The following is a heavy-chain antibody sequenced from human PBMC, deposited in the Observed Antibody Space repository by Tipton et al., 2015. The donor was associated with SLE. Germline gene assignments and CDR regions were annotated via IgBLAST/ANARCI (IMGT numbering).Heavy chain of an antibody. J-gene: IGHJ6*02. CDR2: INHSGST. CDR3: VRGPKDV. Sequence: TLSLTCAVYGGSFSGYYWSWIRQPPGKGLEWIGEINHSGSTNHNPSLKSRVTMSADTSKNQISLKLSSVSAADTAVYYCVRGPKDVWGQGTTVTVSS. CDR1: GGSFSGYY. V-gene: IGHV4-34*09.